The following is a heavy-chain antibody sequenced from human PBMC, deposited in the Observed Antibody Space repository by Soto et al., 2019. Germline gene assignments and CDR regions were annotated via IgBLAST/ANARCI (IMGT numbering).Heavy chain of an antibody. J-gene: IGHJ3*01. V-gene: IGHV4-34*01. CDR1: GGSFSGYF. Sequence: SETLSLTCAVYGGSFSGYFWNWIRQTPGKGLEWIGKVNHNGRNNYNPSLKSRVTISVDMSKNQISLKLTSVTAADMAVYYCARGGSSDWQVAFDFWGQGTMVPSPQ. CDR2: VNHNGRN. D-gene: IGHD6-19*01. CDR3: ARGGSSDWQVAFDF.